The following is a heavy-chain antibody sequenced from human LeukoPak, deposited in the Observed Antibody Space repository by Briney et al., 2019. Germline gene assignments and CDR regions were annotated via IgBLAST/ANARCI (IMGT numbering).Heavy chain of an antibody. D-gene: IGHD6-13*01. CDR3: ARGGRWAAAGTRWFGP. Sequence: ASVKVSCKASGYTFTSYHMHWVRQAPGQGLEWMGIINPSGGSTSYAQKFQGRVTMTRDTSTSTVYMELSSLRSEDTAVYYCARGGRWAAAGTRWFGPWGQGTLVTVSS. CDR2: INPSGGST. V-gene: IGHV1-46*01. CDR1: GYTFTSYH. J-gene: IGHJ5*02.